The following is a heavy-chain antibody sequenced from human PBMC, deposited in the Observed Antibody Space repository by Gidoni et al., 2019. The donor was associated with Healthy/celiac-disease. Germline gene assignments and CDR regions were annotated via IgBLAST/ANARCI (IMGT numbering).Heavy chain of an antibody. Sequence: EVQLVESGGGLVQPGGSLRLSCAASGFTFSSYSMNWVRQAPGKGLEWVSYISSSSSTIYYADSVKGRFTISRDNAKNSLYLQMNSLRAEDTAVYYCARDTWYYYGSGSYVYFDYWGQGTLVTVSS. V-gene: IGHV3-48*01. J-gene: IGHJ4*02. CDR1: GFTFSSYS. CDR2: ISSSSSTI. D-gene: IGHD3-10*01. CDR3: ARDTWYYYGSGSYVYFDY.